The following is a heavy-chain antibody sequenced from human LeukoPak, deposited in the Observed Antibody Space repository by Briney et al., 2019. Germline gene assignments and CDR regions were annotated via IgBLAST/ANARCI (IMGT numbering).Heavy chain of an antibody. CDR1: GYSISSSNY. J-gene: IGHJ3*02. D-gene: IGHD4-17*01. CDR3: ARKATTGPTKAAFDI. CDR2: IYYSGSI. Sequence: SDTLSLTCAVSGYSISSSNYWAWIRQPPGKGLEWIGHIYYSGSIYYNPSHKSRVTMSVDTSKNQFSLKLSSVTAVDTAVYYCARKATTGPTKAAFDIWGQGTMVTVSS. V-gene: IGHV4-28*05.